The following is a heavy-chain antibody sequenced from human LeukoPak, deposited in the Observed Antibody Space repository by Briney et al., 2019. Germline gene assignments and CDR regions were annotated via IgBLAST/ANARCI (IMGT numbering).Heavy chain of an antibody. D-gene: IGHD5-12*01. CDR1: GGSISSYY. Sequence: SETLSLTCTVSGGSISSYYWSWIRQPPGKGLEWIGYIYYSGSTNYNPSLKSRVTISLHTSKNQFSLKLSSVTVADTAVYFCARGSSGYDLPDYWGQGTLVTVSS. V-gene: IGHV4-59*01. J-gene: IGHJ4*02. CDR2: IYYSGST. CDR3: ARGSSGYDLPDY.